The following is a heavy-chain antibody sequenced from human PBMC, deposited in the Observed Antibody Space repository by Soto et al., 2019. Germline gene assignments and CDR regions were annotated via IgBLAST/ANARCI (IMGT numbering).Heavy chain of an antibody. D-gene: IGHD3-22*01. CDR3: AKGNYGHYDSSGYLDY. V-gene: IGHV3-9*01. J-gene: IGHJ4*02. Sequence: GGSLRLSCAASGFTFDDYAMHWVRQAPEKGLEWVSGISWNSGSIGYADSVKGRFTISRDNAKNSLYLQMNSLRAEDTALYYCAKGNYGHYDSSGYLDYWGQGTLVTVSS. CDR2: ISWNSGSI. CDR1: GFTFDDYA.